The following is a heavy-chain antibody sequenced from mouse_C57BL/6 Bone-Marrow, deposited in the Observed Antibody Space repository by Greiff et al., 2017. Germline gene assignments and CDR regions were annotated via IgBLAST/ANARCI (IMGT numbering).Heavy chain of an antibody. CDR1: GYTFTGYW. V-gene: IGHV1-9*01. D-gene: IGHD1-1*01. CDR2: ILPGRGRT. J-gene: IGHJ1*03. CDR3: SRSDYGTVDWYFDV. Sequence: QVQLQQSGAELMKPGASVKLSCKATGYTFTGYWIEWVKQRPGHGLAWIGEILPGRGRTHYNEKFKGKATFTADTYSNTSYMQLSSLTTEDSAIYYWSRSDYGTVDWYFDVWGTGTTVTVSS.